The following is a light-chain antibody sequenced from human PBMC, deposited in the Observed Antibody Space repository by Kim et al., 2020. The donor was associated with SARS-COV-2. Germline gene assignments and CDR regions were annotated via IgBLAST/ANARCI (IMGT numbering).Light chain of an antibody. J-gene: IGKJ1*01. Sequence: ASFSDRVTVTCRASQDIANSLAWYQQKPGTVPKLLIYAASTLQSRVPSRFSGSGSGTEFTLTIGSLQTEDVATYYCQKYDTAPWTFGPGTKVDIK. V-gene: IGKV1-27*01. CDR3: QKYDTAPWT. CDR2: AAS. CDR1: QDIANS.